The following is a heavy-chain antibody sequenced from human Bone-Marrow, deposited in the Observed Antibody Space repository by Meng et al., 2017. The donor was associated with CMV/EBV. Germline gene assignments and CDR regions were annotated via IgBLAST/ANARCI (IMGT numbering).Heavy chain of an antibody. CDR3: ARAFSRYCSGGSCYSGGWFDP. D-gene: IGHD2-15*01. Sequence: YYTPCVRTAPGQGLEWMGIINPSGGSTSYAQKFQGRVTMTRDTSTSTVYMELSSLRSADTAVYYCARAFSRYCSGGSCYSGGWFDPWGQGTLVTVSS. J-gene: IGHJ5*02. V-gene: IGHV1-46*01. CDR1: YY. CDR2: INPSGGST.